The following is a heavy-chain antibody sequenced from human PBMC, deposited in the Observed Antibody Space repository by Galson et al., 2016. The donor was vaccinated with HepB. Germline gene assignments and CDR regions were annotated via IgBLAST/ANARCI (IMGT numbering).Heavy chain of an antibody. CDR2: IYTGDNT. D-gene: IGHD1-20*01. CDR3: ARGVGLTGPPFFDS. Sequence: LRLSCAASGFSVNNYYMNWVRQAPGKGLEWISVIYTGDNTNYADSVKGRFVVSRDRSTNTLYLHLNTLRPEDTAIYFCARGVGLTGPPFFDSWGQGALVTVSS. J-gene: IGHJ4*02. V-gene: IGHV3-53*01. CDR1: GFSVNNYY.